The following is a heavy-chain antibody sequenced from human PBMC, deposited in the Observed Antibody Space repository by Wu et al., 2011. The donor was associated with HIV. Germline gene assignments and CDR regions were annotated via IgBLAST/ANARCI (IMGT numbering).Heavy chain of an antibody. V-gene: IGHV1-18*01. CDR2: ISAYNGDT. CDR1: GYTFTSYG. CDR3: AIFPIAVAGYYYYYMDV. D-gene: IGHD6-19*01. J-gene: IGHJ6*03. Sequence: QVQLVQSGAEVKKPGASVKVSCKASGYTFTSYGISWVRQAPGQGLEWMGWISAYNGDTNYAQKLQGRVTMTTDTSTSTAYMELRSLRSDDTAVYYCAIFPIAVAGYYYYYMDVWGKGTTVTVSS.